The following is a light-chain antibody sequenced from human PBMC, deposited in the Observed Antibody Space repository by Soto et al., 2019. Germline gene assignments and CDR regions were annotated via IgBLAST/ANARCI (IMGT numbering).Light chain of an antibody. CDR3: QQYGSSGT. V-gene: IGKV3-20*01. Sequence: EIVWTQSPGTLSLSPGDRATLSCRASQSISSTSLAWYQQRPGQAPRLLIYVASSRAPGTPARFSGSGSGTDFTLTISRMEPEDFAVYDCQQYGSSGTFGQGTKVDIK. CDR2: VAS. J-gene: IGKJ1*01. CDR1: QSISSTS.